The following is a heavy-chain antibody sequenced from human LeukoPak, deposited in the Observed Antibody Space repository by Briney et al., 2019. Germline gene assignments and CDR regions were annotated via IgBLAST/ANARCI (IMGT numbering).Heavy chain of an antibody. D-gene: IGHD2-21*02. J-gene: IGHJ2*01. CDR2: INPNSGGT. CDR1: GYTFTGYY. Sequence: ASGKVSCKASGYTFTGYYMHWVRQAPGQGLEWMGWINPNSGGTNYAQKFQGRVTMTRDTSIGTAYMELSRLRSDDTAVYYCAVAYCGGDCYSDNWYFDLWGRGTLVTVSS. CDR3: AVAYCGGDCYSDNWYFDL. V-gene: IGHV1-2*02.